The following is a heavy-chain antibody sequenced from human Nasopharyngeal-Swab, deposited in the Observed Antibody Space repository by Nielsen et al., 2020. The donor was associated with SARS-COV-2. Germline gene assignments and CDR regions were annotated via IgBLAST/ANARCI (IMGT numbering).Heavy chain of an antibody. V-gene: IGHV1-46*01. CDR1: GYTFTSYY. CDR3: ARGYVLLWSGSGPNHFDY. D-gene: IGHD3-10*01. J-gene: IGHJ4*02. CDR2: INPSGGST. Sequence: ASVKVSCKASGYTFTSYYMHWVRQAPGQGLEWMGIINPSGGSTSYAQKFQGRVTMTRDTSTSTVYMELSSLRSEDTAVYYCARGYVLLWSGSGPNHFDYWRQGTLVTVSS.